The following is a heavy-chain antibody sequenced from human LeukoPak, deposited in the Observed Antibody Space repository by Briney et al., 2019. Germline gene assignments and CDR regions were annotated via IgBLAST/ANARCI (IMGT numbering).Heavy chain of an antibody. D-gene: IGHD5-12*01. CDR1: GGSFSGYY. V-gene: IGHV4-34*01. Sequence: SETLSLTCAVYGGSFSGYYWSWIRQPPGKGLEWIGEINHSGSTNYNPSLKSRVTISVDTSKNQFSLKLSSVAAADTAVYYCARTRSRYNSGYAPNYGMDVWGQGTTVTVSS. CDR3: ARTRSRYNSGYAPNYGMDV. J-gene: IGHJ6*02. CDR2: INHSGST.